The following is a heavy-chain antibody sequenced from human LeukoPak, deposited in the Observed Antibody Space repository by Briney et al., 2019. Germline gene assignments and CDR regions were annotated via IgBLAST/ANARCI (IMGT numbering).Heavy chain of an antibody. J-gene: IGHJ4*02. Sequence: PGGSLRLSCAASGFTVSSNYMSWVRQAPGKGLEWVSVIYSGGSTYYADSVKGRFTISRDNSKNTLYLQMNSLRAEDTAVYYCAKWAVDTAMDYWGQGTLVTVSS. D-gene: IGHD5-18*01. CDR3: AKWAVDTAMDY. CDR2: IYSGGST. V-gene: IGHV3-53*01. CDR1: GFTVSSNY.